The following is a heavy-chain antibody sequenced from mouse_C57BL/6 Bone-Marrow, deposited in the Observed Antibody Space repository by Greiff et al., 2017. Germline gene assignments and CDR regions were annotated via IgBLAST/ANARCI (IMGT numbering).Heavy chain of an antibody. D-gene: IGHD1-1*01. CDR1: GYTFTSYW. V-gene: IGHV1-5*01. CDR2: IYPGNSDT. Sequence: VQLQQSGTVLARPGASVKMSCKTSGYTFTSYWMHWVKQRPGQGLEWIGAIYPGNSDTSYNQKFKGKAKLTAVTSASTAYMELSSLTNEDSAVYYGTRPHKTPYGSSYGYWGQGTTLTVSS. CDR3: TRPHKTPYGSSYGY. J-gene: IGHJ2*01.